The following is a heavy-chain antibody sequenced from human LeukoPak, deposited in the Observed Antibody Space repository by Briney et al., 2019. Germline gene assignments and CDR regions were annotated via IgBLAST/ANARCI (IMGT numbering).Heavy chain of an antibody. CDR3: AKQRDYYYYGMDV. V-gene: IGHV3-30*18. CDR2: ISYDGSNK. J-gene: IGHJ6*02. CDR1: GXTFSSYG. Sequence: GGSLRLSCAASGXTFSSYGMHWVRQAPGKGLEWVAVISYDGSNKYYADSVKGRFTISRDNSKNTLYLQMNSLRAEDTAVYYCAKQRDYYYYGMDVWGQGTTVTVSS.